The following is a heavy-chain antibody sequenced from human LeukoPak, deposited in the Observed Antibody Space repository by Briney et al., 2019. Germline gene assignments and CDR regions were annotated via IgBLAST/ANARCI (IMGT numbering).Heavy chain of an antibody. D-gene: IGHD6-25*01. Sequence: SVKVSFKASGGTFSIYAISWVRQAPGQGLEWMGRIIPILGIANYAQKFQGRVTITADKSTSTAYVELSSLRSEDTAVYYCAPSGATVDSWGQGTLVTVSS. J-gene: IGHJ5*01. CDR1: GGTFSIYA. CDR3: APSGATVDS. V-gene: IGHV1-69*04. CDR2: IIPILGIA.